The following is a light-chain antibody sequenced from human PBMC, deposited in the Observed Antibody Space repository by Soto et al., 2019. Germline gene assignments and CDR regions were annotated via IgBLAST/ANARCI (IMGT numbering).Light chain of an antibody. J-gene: IGKJ1*01. Sequence: DIQMTQSPSTLSASVGDRVTITCRASQSIVRWLAWYQQKPGKAPKLLTYDASSLESGVPSRFSGSGSGTEFTLTISSLQPDDFATYYCQQYNSYSRTFGQGTKVEIK. CDR3: QQYNSYSRT. CDR2: DAS. V-gene: IGKV1-5*01. CDR1: QSIVRW.